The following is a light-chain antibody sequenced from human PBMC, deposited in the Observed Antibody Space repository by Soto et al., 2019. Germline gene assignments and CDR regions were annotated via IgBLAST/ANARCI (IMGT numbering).Light chain of an antibody. CDR2: AGS. Sequence: EIVLTQSPGTLSVSPGYRFTLSCRASQSISINLAWYQHKPGQAPRLLIHAGSTRATGIPARISGSGSGTEFTLTISSLQSEDFAVYYCQQFRNWPWTFGQGTKVDI. V-gene: IGKV3D-15*01. J-gene: IGKJ1*01. CDR1: QSISIN. CDR3: QQFRNWPWT.